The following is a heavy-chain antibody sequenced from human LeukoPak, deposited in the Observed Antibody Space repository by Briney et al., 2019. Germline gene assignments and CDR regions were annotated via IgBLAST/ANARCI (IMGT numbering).Heavy chain of an antibody. V-gene: IGHV5-51*01. CDR3: ARHGVEGYNGASHI. CDR2: IYPGDSDS. D-gene: IGHD5-24*01. J-gene: IGHJ3*02. Sequence: GESLKISCKASGHIFTNYWIAWVRQMPGKGLEWMGIIYPGDSDSRYSPSFQGHVTISADKSISTAYLQWSSLKASDTAVYYCARHGVEGYNGASHIWGQGTMVTVSS. CDR1: GHIFTNYW.